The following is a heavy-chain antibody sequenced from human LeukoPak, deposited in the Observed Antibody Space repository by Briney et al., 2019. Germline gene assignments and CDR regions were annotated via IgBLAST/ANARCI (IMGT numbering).Heavy chain of an antibody. CDR1: GFTFSSYA. CDR3: ARDRPNYYDTSGHYYRRDGDY. D-gene: IGHD3-22*01. CDR2: ITSSGGTT. Sequence: GGSLRLSCAASGFTFSSYAMSWVRQAPGKGLEWVSSITSSGGTTWYAGSVKGQITISRDNSKNTLYLQLNSLRAEDTAVYYCARDRPNYYDTSGHYYRRDGDYWGQGTLVTVSS. J-gene: IGHJ4*02. V-gene: IGHV3-23*01.